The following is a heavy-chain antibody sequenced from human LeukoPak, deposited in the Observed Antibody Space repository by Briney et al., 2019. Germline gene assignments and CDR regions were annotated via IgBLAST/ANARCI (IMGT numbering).Heavy chain of an antibody. CDR2: VYYSGST. Sequence: SETLSLTCTVSGGSISSYYWGWIRQPPGKGLEWIGYVYYSGSTHYNPSLKGRVTISPDTSKHQFSLKLSSVTAADTAVYYCARRIAAAGTAIYTDAFDIWGQGTMVTVSS. CDR1: GGSISSYY. J-gene: IGHJ3*02. D-gene: IGHD6-13*01. CDR3: ARRIAAAGTAIYTDAFDI. V-gene: IGHV4-59*01.